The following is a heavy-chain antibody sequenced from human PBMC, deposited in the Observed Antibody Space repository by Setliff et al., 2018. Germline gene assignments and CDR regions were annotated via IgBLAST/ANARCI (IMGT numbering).Heavy chain of an antibody. Sequence: SETLSLTCGVYGGSFSGYHWSWIRQPPGKRLEWIGEIIPGGSTNYNPSLKSRVTISVDTSKNQFSLKVNSVTAADTAVYYCARSFSRREKFLLDYWGQGALVTV. J-gene: IGHJ4*02. CDR1: GGSFSGYH. V-gene: IGHV4-34*12. CDR3: ARSFSRREKFLLDY. CDR2: IIPGGST.